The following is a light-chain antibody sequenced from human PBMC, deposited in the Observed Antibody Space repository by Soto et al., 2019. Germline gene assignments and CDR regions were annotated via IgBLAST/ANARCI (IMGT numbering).Light chain of an antibody. CDR1: SSDVGDYEH. V-gene: IGLV2-18*02. CDR3: QSYDSSLSGYV. J-gene: IGLJ1*01. Sequence: QSALTQPPSVSGSPGQSVTISCTVTSSDVGDYEHVSWYQQAPGTAPKLLIYGNSNRPSGVPDRFSGSKSGTSASLAITGLQAEDEADYYCQSYDSSLSGYVFGTGTKLTVL. CDR2: GNS.